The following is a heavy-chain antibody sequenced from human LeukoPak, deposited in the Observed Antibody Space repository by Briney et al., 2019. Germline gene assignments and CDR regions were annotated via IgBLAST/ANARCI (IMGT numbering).Heavy chain of an antibody. CDR2: IGYSGSDI. CDR1: GFTFSSFG. V-gene: IGHV3-30*02. J-gene: IGHJ4*02. CDR3: ARDLTERKYYIAF. Sequence: GGSLRLSCAASGFTFSSFGMHWVRQAPGEGLEWVAYIGYSGSDIYYADSVKGRFTISRDNSKNTVHLQLSSLRAADTALYSCARDLTERKYYIAFWGQGTLVTVSP. D-gene: IGHD2-8*02.